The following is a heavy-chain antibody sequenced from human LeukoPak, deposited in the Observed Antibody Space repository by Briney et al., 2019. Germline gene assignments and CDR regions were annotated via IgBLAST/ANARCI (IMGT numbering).Heavy chain of an antibody. V-gene: IGHV3-7*01. CDR1: GFTISSYW. J-gene: IGHJ6*03. CDR2: IKQDGSEK. CDR3: ASSTRYYYYYMDV. Sequence: GGSLRLSCAASGFTISSYWMSWVRQAPGKGLEWVANIKQDGSEKYYVDSVKGRFTISRDNAKNSLYLQMNSLRAEDTAVYYCASSTRYYYYYMDVWGKGTTVTVSS.